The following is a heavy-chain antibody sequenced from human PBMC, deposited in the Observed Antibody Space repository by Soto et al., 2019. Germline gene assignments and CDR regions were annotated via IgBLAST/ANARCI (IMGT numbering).Heavy chain of an antibody. CDR2: IYYSGST. Sequence: SETLSLTCTVSGGSISSTSYYWGWIRQPPGKGLEWIGTIYYSGSTYYTPSHKSRVTISVDTSKNQFSLKLSSVTAADTAVYYCARTYVSGIAGFDPWGQGTLVTVSS. J-gene: IGHJ5*02. D-gene: IGHD1-20*01. V-gene: IGHV4-39*01. CDR1: GGSISSTSYY. CDR3: ARTYVSGIAGFDP.